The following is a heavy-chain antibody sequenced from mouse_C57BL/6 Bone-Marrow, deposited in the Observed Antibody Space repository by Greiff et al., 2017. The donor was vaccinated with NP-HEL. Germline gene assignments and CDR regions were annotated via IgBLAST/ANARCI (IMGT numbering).Heavy chain of an antibody. V-gene: IGHV1-81*01. CDR2: IYPRSGNT. D-gene: IGHD2-5*01. CDR1: GYTFTSYG. J-gene: IGHJ4*01. CDR3: ARGAYYSNYYAMDY. Sequence: VKLMESGAELARPGASVKLSCKASGYTFTSYGISWVKQRTGQGLEWIGEIYPRSGNTYYNEKFKGKATLTADKSSSTAYMELRSLTSEDSAVYFCARGAYYSNYYAMDYWGQGTSVTVSS.